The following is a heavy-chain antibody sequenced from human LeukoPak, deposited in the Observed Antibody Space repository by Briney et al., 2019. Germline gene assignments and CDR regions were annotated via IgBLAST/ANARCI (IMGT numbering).Heavy chain of an antibody. J-gene: IGHJ4*02. D-gene: IGHD2-2*01. V-gene: IGHV3-33*01. CDR2: IWYDGSNK. Sequence: GRSLRLSCAASGFTFSSYGMHWVRQAPGKGLEWVAVIWYDGSNKYYADSVKGRFTISRDNSKNTLYLQMYSLRAEDTAVYYCARARDRGGVSSTSPNYWGQGTLVTVSS. CDR3: ARARDRGGVSSTSPNY. CDR1: GFTFSSYG.